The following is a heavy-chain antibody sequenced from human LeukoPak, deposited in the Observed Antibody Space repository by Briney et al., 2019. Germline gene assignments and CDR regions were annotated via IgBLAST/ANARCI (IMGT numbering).Heavy chain of an antibody. V-gene: IGHV4-34*01. J-gene: IGHJ4*02. CDR1: GGSFSGYY. D-gene: IGHD3-10*01. CDR2: INHSGST. CDR3: ARGLDGSGSLQDY. Sequence: SETLSLTCAVYGGSFSGYYWSWIRQPPGKGLEWIGEINHSGSTNYNPSLKSRVTISVDTSKNQFSLKLSSVTAADTAVYYCARGLDGSGSLQDYWGQGTLVTVSS.